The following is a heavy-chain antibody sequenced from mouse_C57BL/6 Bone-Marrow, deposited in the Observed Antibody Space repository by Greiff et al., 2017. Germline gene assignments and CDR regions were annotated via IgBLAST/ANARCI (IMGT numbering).Heavy chain of an antibody. CDR3: ARGPLIYYYGSSYWYFDV. CDR2: INPYNGGT. J-gene: IGHJ1*03. D-gene: IGHD1-1*01. CDR1: GYTFTDYY. V-gene: IGHV1-19*01. Sequence: QLQQSGPVLVKPGASVKMSCKASGYTFTDYYMNWVKQSHGKSLEWIGVINPYNGGTSYNQKFKGKATLTVDKSTSTAYMELNSLTSEDSAVYYCARGPLIYYYGSSYWYFDVWGTGTTVTVSS.